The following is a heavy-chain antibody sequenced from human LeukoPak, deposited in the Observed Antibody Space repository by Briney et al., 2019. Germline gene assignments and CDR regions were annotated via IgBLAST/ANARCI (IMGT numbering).Heavy chain of an antibody. D-gene: IGHD3-22*01. CDR1: GGSISSGSYY. Sequence: SETLSLTCTVSGGSISSGSYYWSWIRQPAGKGLEWIGRIYTSGSTNYNPSLKSRVTISVDTSKNQFSLKLSSVTAADTAVYYCARASKDYYDGSGYIGYWGQGTLVTVSS. CDR2: IYTSGST. V-gene: IGHV4-61*02. J-gene: IGHJ4*02. CDR3: ARASKDYYDGSGYIGY.